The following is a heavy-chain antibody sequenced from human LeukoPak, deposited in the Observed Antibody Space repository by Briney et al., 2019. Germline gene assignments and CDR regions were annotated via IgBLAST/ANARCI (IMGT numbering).Heavy chain of an antibody. Sequence: GRSLRLSCAASGFTFSSYVMHWVRQAPGKGLEWVAVISYDGGNKYYADSVKGRFTISRDNSKNTLYLQMNSLRAEDTAVYYCAKGRGDYSHNPPDYWGQGTLVTVSS. CDR3: AKGRGDYSHNPPDY. V-gene: IGHV3-30*18. J-gene: IGHJ4*02. CDR1: GFTFSSYV. CDR2: ISYDGGNK. D-gene: IGHD2-21*01.